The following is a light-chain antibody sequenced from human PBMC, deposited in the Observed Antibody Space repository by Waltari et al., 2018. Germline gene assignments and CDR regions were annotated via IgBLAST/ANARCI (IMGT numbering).Light chain of an antibody. V-gene: IGLV2-23*02. Sequence: QSALTQPASVSGSLGQSITISCSGTNNDIGNYNFVSWYQQHPGKCPQLIIFEVSHRPSGVSNRFFGSKSGNTASLTISGLRGEDEANYYCCSYAGNSLSVFGGGTKVTVL. CDR1: NNDIGNYNF. CDR2: EVS. J-gene: IGLJ3*02. CDR3: CSYAGNSLSV.